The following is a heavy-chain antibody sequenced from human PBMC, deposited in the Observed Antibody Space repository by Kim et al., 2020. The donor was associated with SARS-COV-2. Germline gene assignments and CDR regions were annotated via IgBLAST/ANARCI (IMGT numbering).Heavy chain of an antibody. Sequence: SETLSLTCAVYGGSFSGYYWSWIRQPPGKGLEWIGEINHSGSTNYNPSLKSRVTISVDTSKNQFSLKLSSVTAADTAVYYCARGGVVLLWFGGYYYGMDVWGQGTTVTVSS. CDR3: ARGGVVLLWFGGYYYGMDV. CDR2: INHSGST. V-gene: IGHV4-34*01. J-gene: IGHJ6*02. CDR1: GGSFSGYY. D-gene: IGHD3-10*01.